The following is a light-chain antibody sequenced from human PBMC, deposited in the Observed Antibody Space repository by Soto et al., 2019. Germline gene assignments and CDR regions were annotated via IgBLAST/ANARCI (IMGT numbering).Light chain of an antibody. Sequence: QSVLTQPPSASGTPGQRVTISCSGSSSNIGTNTVNWYQQLPGTAPKLLIHSNNQRPSGVPDRFTGSKSGTSASLAISGLQSEDEADYYCCSYTTTSTWVFGGGTKLTVL. CDR1: SSNIGTNT. J-gene: IGLJ3*02. CDR2: SNN. V-gene: IGLV1-44*01. CDR3: CSYTTTSTWV.